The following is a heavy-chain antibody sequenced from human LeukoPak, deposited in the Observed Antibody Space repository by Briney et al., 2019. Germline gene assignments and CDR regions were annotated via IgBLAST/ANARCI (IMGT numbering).Heavy chain of an antibody. J-gene: IGHJ4*02. D-gene: IGHD1-26*01. CDR3: ARISGSYVFDY. CDR1: GFIASSNY. CDR2: IYSGGTT. V-gene: IGHV3-53*01. Sequence: GGSLRLSCVVSGFIASSNYMSWVRQAPGKGLEWISLIYSGGTTYYADSVMGRFTISRDNSKTTLFLLMNSLKAEDTAVYYCARISGSYVFDYWGQGTLVTVSS.